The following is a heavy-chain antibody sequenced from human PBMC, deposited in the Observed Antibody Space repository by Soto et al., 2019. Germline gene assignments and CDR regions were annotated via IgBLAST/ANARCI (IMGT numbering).Heavy chain of an antibody. D-gene: IGHD2-15*01. CDR3: ARPPLPGYSIHFNS. CDR1: GYIFIDYW. Sequence: LKISCKASGYIFIDYWIGWVRQMPGKGLEWMGIVYPRDSDTRYSPSFQGQVTISADRSTGTAFLQWRSLKASDTALYYCARPPLPGYSIHFNSWGQGTLVTVS. J-gene: IGHJ4*02. V-gene: IGHV5-51*01. CDR2: VYPRDSDT.